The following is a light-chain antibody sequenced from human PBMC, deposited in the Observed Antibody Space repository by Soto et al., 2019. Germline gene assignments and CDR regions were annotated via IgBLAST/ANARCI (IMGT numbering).Light chain of an antibody. J-gene: IGKJ1*01. CDR3: QQSYTFPET. Sequence: EIQMTQSPSSLSASVGDRVTITCRASQNINNYLNWYQQQPGKGPKLLIYAASNLQSGVPSRSRGSGSGTDFTLTISSLQPEDFATYYCQQSYTFPETFGQGTKVDIK. V-gene: IGKV1-39*01. CDR1: QNINNY. CDR2: AAS.